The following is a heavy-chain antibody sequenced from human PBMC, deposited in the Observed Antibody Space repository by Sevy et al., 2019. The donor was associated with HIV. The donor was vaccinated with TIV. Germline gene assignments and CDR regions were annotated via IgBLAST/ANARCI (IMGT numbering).Heavy chain of an antibody. V-gene: IGHV1-18*01. CDR1: DYTFSTQG. CDR3: ARDWAPGYYYDAIGVKRDYYFDY. J-gene: IGHJ4*02. D-gene: IGHD3-22*01. Sequence: ASVKVSCKASDYTFSTQGFNWVRQAPGQGLEWMGWISSYNGNTKYAQKFQGRVTMTTDTSTSTAYMELRRLTSDDTAAYYCARDWAPGYYYDAIGVKRDYYFDYWGQGTLVTVSS. CDR2: ISSYNGNT.